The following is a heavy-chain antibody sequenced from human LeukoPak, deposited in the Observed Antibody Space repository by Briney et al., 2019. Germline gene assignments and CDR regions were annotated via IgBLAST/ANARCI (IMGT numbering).Heavy chain of an antibody. V-gene: IGHV3-48*04. CDR3: ARIDGPTVFTYYMDL. D-gene: IGHD3-16*01. J-gene: IGHJ6*03. Sequence: PGGSLRLSCATSGFSFKRRGMNWVRHPPGKGLEWVSYISPRSETIYYAESVKGRFTVSRGDSKDSLYLQMHTLRAEDTAVYYCARIDGPTVFTYYMDLWGKGTTVTVAS. CDR1: GFSFKRRG. CDR2: ISPRSETI.